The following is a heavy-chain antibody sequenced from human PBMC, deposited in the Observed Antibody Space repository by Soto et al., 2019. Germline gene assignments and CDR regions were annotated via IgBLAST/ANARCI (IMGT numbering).Heavy chain of an antibody. Sequence: GGSLRLSYGSSRFTFDDYSMQWVRQSPGRGLEXVSGISWIGGNIGYADSVMGRFTISRDTAKNYLYLQMNSLRAEDTALYYCAKGQLADYYYYGMDVWGQGTTVTVSS. J-gene: IGHJ6*02. CDR2: ISWIGGNI. CDR1: RFTFDDYS. V-gene: IGHV3-9*01. D-gene: IGHD6-13*01. CDR3: AKGQLADYYYYGMDV.